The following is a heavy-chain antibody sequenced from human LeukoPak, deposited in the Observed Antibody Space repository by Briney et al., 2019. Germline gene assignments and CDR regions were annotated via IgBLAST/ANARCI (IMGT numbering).Heavy chain of an antibody. V-gene: IGHV3-53*01. D-gene: IGHD5-18*01. CDR1: GLSVSNNY. J-gene: IGHJ4*02. CDR3: MAAAGYNYGQC. Sequence: GGSPRLSCVASGLSVSNNYMNWVRQAPGEGLEWVSALYIGGNTYYVDSVRGRFTISRDNSKNTLYLQMNSLRAEDTAIYYCMAAAGYNYGQCWGQGTLVTVSS. CDR2: LYIGGNT.